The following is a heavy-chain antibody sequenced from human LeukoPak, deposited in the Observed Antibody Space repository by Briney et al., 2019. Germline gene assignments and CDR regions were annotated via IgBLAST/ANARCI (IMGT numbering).Heavy chain of an antibody. CDR3: ARGSGDSSVFDY. CDR2: ISYAGNNE. V-gene: IGHV3-30*03. CDR1: GFTFSTYG. Sequence: PGRSLRLSCAASGFTFSTYGMHWVRQAPGKGLEWLAVISYAGNNEYYADSVKGRFTISRDNSNNTLCLQMSSLRAEDTAVYYCARGSGDSSVFDYWGQGTLVTVSS. J-gene: IGHJ4*02. D-gene: IGHD3-22*01.